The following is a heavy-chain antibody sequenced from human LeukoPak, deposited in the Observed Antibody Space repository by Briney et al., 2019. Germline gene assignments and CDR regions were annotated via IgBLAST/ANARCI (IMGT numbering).Heavy chain of an antibody. J-gene: IGHJ4*02. D-gene: IGHD6-13*01. CDR3: AKDSGYTSSWYFGDY. CDR1: GFTFSSYG. V-gene: IGHV3-30*18. CDR2: ISYDGSNK. Sequence: RSGGSLRLSCAASGFTFSSYGMHWVRQAPGKGLEWVAVISYDGSNKYYADSVKGRFTISRDNSKNTLYLQMNSLRAEDTAVYYCAKDSGYTSSWYFGDYWGQGTLVTVSS.